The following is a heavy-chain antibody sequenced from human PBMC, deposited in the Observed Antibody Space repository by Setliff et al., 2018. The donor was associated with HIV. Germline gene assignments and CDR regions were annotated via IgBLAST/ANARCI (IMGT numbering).Heavy chain of an antibody. J-gene: IGHJ4*02. CDR3: ARDRGYCSGGSCHFDY. Sequence: ASVKVSCKASGGTFSSYAIGWVRQAPGQGLEWMGRIIPILGVPRYAQKFQGRVTITADKSTSTSYMHLSSLRAEDTAVYYCARDRGYCSGGSCHFDYWGQGTLVTVSS. CDR1: GGTFSSYA. CDR2: IIPILGVP. V-gene: IGHV1-69*04. D-gene: IGHD2-15*01.